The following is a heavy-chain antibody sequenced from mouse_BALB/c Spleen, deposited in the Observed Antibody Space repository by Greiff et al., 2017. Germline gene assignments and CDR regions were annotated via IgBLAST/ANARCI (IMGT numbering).Heavy chain of an antibody. D-gene: IGHD1-1*01. V-gene: IGHV3-2*02. J-gene: IGHJ2*01. CDR3: AITTY. CDR1: GYSITSDYA. CDR2: ISYSGST. Sequence: DVKLQESGPGLVKPSQSLSLTCTVTGYSITSDYAWNWIRQFPGNKLEWMGYISYSGSTSYNPSLKSRISITRDTSKNQFFLQLNSVTTEDTATYYCAITTYWGQGTTLTVSS.